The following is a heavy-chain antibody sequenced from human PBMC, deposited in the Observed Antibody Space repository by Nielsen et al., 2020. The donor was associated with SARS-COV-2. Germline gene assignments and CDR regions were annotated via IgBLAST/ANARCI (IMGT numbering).Heavy chain of an antibody. CDR1: GFNFRSYG. CDR2: ISYVGNNK. J-gene: IGHJ5*02. V-gene: IGHV3-30*18. CDR3: VKDLRNADFWSCASDP. Sequence: GGSLRLSCEASGFNFRSYGMHWVRQAPGKGLEWVAVISYVGNNKNYADSVKGRFTISRDNSKNILYLEMNSLSTEDTAVYYCVKDLRNADFWSCASDPLVQGTLVTVSS. D-gene: IGHD3-3*01.